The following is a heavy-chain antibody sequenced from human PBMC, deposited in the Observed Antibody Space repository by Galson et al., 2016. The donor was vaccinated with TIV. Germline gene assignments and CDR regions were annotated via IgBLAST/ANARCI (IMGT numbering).Heavy chain of an antibody. CDR3: ARERILLSAAVPRTNWFDP. CDR2: INWNGAGT. D-gene: IGHD2-2*01. V-gene: IGHV3-20*04. CDR1: GFIFDDYD. Sequence: SLRLSCAASGFIFDDYDMNWVRQAPGKGLEWVSGINWNGAGTSYADSVKGRFTISRDSAKNSLWLQMNSLRVEDTAVYYCARERILLSAAVPRTNWFDPWGQGTLVTVSS. J-gene: IGHJ5*02.